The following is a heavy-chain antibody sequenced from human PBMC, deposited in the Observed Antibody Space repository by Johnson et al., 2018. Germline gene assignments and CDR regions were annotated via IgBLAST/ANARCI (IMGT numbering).Heavy chain of an antibody. CDR1: GGSVSSSY. CDR3: ARDTRTLVVPYGVDV. D-gene: IGHD4/OR15-4a*01. J-gene: IGHJ6*02. Sequence: QVQLQESGPGLVKPSETLSLTCTVSGGSVSSSYWNWIRQPPGKGLEWIGYIYHTGTTNYNPSLKRRVTMSVDTSQNQFSLKLSSVTAADTAVYYCARDTRTLVVPYGVDVWGQGTTVTVSS. CDR2: IYHTGTT. V-gene: IGHV4-59*02.